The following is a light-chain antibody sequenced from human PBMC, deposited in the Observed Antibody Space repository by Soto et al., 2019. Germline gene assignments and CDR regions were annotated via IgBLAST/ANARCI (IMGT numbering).Light chain of an antibody. Sequence: DIHMTQCRSSLSPSVGDRVTITCQARRPIGSHLNWYQQKPGKAPKLLIYSTSNLQSGVPSGFRGSGSGTNFSLTISNLQPEERATDYGQQSFSVPPTFGQGTRLEI. J-gene: IGKJ5*01. CDR2: STS. V-gene: IGKV1-39*01. CDR1: RPIGSH. CDR3: QQSFSVPPT.